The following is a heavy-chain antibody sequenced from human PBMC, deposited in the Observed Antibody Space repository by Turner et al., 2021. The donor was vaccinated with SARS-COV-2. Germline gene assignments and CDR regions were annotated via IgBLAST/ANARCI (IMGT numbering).Heavy chain of an antibody. CDR2: MNPNSGNT. D-gene: IGHD5-18*01. CDR1: GYTLTSYD. CDR3: ARTFTAMVRVDY. V-gene: IGHV1-8*01. Sequence: QVQLVQSGAEVTTPGALVKVSCKASGYTLTSYDINWVRQATGQGLEWMGWMNPNSGNTGYAQKFQSRVTMTRNTSISTAYMELSSLRSEDTAVYYCARTFTAMVRVDYWGQGTLVTVSS. J-gene: IGHJ4*02.